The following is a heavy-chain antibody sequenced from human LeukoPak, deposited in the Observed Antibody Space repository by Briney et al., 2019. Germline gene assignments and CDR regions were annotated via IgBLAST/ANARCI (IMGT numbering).Heavy chain of an antibody. CDR2: IYYSGST. CDR3: ASARPQRLVRELDY. J-gene: IGHJ4*02. CDR1: GGSISSSSYY. V-gene: IGHV4-39*07. D-gene: IGHD6-13*01. Sequence: PSETLSLTCTVSGGSISSSSYYWGWIRQPPGKGLEWIGSIYYSGSTYYNPSLKSRVTISVDTSKNQFSLKLSSVTAADTAVYYCASARPQRLVRELDYWGQGTLVTVSS.